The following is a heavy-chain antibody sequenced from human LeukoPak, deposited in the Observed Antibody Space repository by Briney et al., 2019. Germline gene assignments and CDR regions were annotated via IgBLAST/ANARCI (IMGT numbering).Heavy chain of an antibody. Sequence: PGGSLRLSCAASGFTFSSYGMHWVRQAPGKGLEWVAFIRYDGSNKYYADSVKGRFTISRDNVKNSLYLHMNSLRVEDTGVYYCARDLGDWYSSGFDDWGQGSLVIVSS. CDR1: GFTFSSYG. CDR2: IRYDGSNK. CDR3: ARDLGDWYSSGFDD. D-gene: IGHD3-10*01. V-gene: IGHV3-30*02. J-gene: IGHJ4*02.